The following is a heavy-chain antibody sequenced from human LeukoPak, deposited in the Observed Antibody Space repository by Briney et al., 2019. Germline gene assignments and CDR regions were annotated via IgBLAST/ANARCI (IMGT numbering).Heavy chain of an antibody. CDR1: GFTFSSYG. Sequence: GGSLRLSCAASGFTFSSYGMHWVRQAPGKGPEWVAVISYDGSNKYYADSVKGRFTISRDNSKNTLYLQMNSLRAEDTAVYYCAKGVPGSGYLIDYWGQGTLVTVSS. J-gene: IGHJ4*02. D-gene: IGHD3-22*01. CDR2: ISYDGSNK. CDR3: AKGVPGSGYLIDY. V-gene: IGHV3-30*18.